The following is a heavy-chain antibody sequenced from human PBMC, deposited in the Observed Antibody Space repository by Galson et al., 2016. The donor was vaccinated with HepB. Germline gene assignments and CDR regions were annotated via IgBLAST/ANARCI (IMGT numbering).Heavy chain of an antibody. CDR1: GFNFSSYD. Sequence: SLRLSCAASGFNFSSYDMHWVRQATGKGLEWVSAIGISGATYYSDSVRGRFTISRENARDSFYLQMNGLTAGDTALYYCVRAFTTTWYHFDYWGQGTVVTVSS. CDR3: VRAFTTTWYHFDY. V-gene: IGHV3-13*01. CDR2: IGISGAT. J-gene: IGHJ4*02. D-gene: IGHD3-22*01.